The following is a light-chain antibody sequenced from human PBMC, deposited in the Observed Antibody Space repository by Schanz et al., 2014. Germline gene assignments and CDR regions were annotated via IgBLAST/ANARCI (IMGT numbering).Light chain of an antibody. V-gene: IGLV2-8*01. CDR3: SSYAGSTTAYV. Sequence: QSALTQPPSASGSPGQSVTISCTGTSSDVGGYNYVSWYQQHPGKAPKLMIYEVSKRPSGVPDRFSGSKSGNTASLTVSGSQAEDEADYYCSSYAGSTTAYVFGTGTKLTVL. CDR2: EVS. CDR1: SSDVGGYNY. J-gene: IGLJ1*01.